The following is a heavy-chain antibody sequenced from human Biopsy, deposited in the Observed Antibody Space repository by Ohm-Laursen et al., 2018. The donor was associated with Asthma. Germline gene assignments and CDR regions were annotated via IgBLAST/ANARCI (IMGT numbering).Heavy chain of an antibody. V-gene: IGHV3-30*03. Sequence: SSLRLSCTASGFVFSQCGMHWVRQGPGKGLEWVALVSSDGHNKYYEDSVKGRFTISRDNSRNRLYLQINRLTVEDSAVYFCARQSGQDYGDSSGFDIGGQGTRVAVSS. J-gene: IGHJ3*02. D-gene: IGHD3-22*01. CDR1: GFVFSQCG. CDR3: ARQSGQDYGDSSGFDI. CDR2: VSSDGHNK.